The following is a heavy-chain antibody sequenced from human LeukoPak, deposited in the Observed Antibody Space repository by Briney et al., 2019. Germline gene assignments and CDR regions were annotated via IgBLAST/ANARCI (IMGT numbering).Heavy chain of an antibody. CDR1: GGSISSYY. D-gene: IGHD3-22*01. CDR2: IYYSGST. J-gene: IGHJ3*02. V-gene: IGHV4-59*08. CDR3: ATTYYYDSGDAFDI. Sequence: SETLSLTCAVSGGSISSYYWSWIRQPPGMGLEWIGYIYYSGSTNYNPSLKSRVTISVDTSKNQFSLRLSSVTAADTAVYYCATTYYYDSGDAFDIWGQGTMVTVSS.